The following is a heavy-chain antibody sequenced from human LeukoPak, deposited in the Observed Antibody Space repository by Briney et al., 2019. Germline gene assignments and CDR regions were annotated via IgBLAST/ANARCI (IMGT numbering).Heavy chain of an antibody. CDR1: GGSFSGYY. CDR3: ARGVYYGSGSYCIFDY. CDR2: INHSGST. V-gene: IGHV4-34*01. Sequence: PSETLSLTCAVYGGSFSGYYWSWIRQPPGKGLEWIGEINHSGSTNYNPSLKSRVTISVDTSKNQFSLKLSSVTAADTAVYHCARGVYYGSGSYCIFDYWGQGTLVTVSS. D-gene: IGHD3-10*01. J-gene: IGHJ4*02.